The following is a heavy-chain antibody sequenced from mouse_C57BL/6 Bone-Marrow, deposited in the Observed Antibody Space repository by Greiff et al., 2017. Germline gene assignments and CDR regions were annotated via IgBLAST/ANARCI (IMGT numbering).Heavy chain of an antibody. CDR3: AIYDYGGFDV. CDR1: GFTFSSYT. CDR2: ISGGGGNT. Sequence: EVQRVEPGGGLVKPGGSLKLSCAASGFTFSSYTMSWVRQTPEKRLEWVATISGGGGNTYYPDSVKGRFTISRDNAKNTLYLQMSSLRSEDTALYYCAIYDYGGFDVWGTGTTVTVSS. V-gene: IGHV5-9*01. D-gene: IGHD2-4*01. J-gene: IGHJ1*03.